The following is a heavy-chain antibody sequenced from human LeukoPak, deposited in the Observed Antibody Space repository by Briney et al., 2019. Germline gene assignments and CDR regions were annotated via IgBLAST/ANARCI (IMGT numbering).Heavy chain of an antibody. J-gene: IGHJ5*02. V-gene: IGHV3-7*01. CDR1: GFTFSSFW. D-gene: IGHD2-2*01. CDR2: IKQDGTDK. CDR3: ATSSNAPGNH. Sequence: GGSLRLSCAASGFTFSSFWMTWVRQAPGKRLEYVANIKQDGTDKYYVGSVKGRFTISRDNAKNSLSLQMNSLRAEDTAVYYCATSSNAPGNHWGQGTLVTVSS.